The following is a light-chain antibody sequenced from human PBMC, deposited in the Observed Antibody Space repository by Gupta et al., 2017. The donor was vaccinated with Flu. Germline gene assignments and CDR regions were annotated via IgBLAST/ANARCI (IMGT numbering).Light chain of an antibody. J-gene: IGKJ4*01. CDR2: DAS. CDR1: QSVSSY. V-gene: IGKV3-11*01. Sequence: EIVLTQSPATLSLSPGERATLSCRASQSVSSYLAWYQQKPGQAPRLLIYDASNRATGIPARFSGSGCGTDFTLTISSREPEDFAVYYCQQRSNWPPFTFGGGTKVEIK. CDR3: QQRSNWPPFT.